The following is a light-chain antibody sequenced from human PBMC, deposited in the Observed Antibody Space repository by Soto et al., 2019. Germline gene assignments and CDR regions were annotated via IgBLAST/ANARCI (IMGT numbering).Light chain of an antibody. Sequence: DILMTQSPSFLSASVGDIVTITCRASQSISSWLAWYQQKPGKAPKLLIYKASSLESGVPSRFSGSGSGTEFTLTISSLQPDDFATYHCKQYNSYSVTFGQGTKVDIK. V-gene: IGKV1-5*03. J-gene: IGKJ1*01. CDR2: KAS. CDR1: QSISSW. CDR3: KQYNSYSVT.